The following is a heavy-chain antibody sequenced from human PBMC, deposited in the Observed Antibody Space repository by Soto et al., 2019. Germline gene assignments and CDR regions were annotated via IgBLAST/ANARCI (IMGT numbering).Heavy chain of an antibody. Sequence: QVQLQQWGAGLLKPSETPSLTCAVYGGSFSGYYWSWIRQPPGKGLEWIGEINHSGSTNYNPSLKSRVTISVDTSKNQFSLKLSSVTAADTAVYYCARVSDSSGYPDWGQGTLVTVSS. CDR2: INHSGST. J-gene: IGHJ4*02. CDR1: GGSFSGYY. CDR3: ARVSDSSGYPD. D-gene: IGHD3-22*01. V-gene: IGHV4-34*01.